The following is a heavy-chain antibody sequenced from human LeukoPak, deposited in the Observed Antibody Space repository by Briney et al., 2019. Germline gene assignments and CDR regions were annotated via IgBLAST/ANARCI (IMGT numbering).Heavy chain of an antibody. V-gene: IGHV3-23*01. CDR3: AKDRRGYDLLPFYYYGMDV. J-gene: IGHJ6*02. Sequence: PGGSLRLSCAASGFTFSSYAMSWVRQAPGKGLEWVSAISGSGGSTYYADSVKGRFTISRDNSKNTLYLQMNSLRAEDTAVYYCAKDRRGYDLLPFYYYGMDVWGQGTTVTVSS. CDR1: GFTFSSYA. CDR2: ISGSGGST. D-gene: IGHD5-12*01.